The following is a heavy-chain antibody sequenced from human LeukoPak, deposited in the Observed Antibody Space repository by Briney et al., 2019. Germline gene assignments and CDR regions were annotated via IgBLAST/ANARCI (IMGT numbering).Heavy chain of an antibody. D-gene: IGHD6-19*01. J-gene: IGHJ4*02. V-gene: IGHV4-34*01. CDR3: ARRRLQSLVGGKTTLDY. CDR2: INHSGNT. Sequence: PSETLSLTCSVHGESFSGYYWTWIRQPPGKGLEWLGEINHSGNTNYNPSLKSRVTISVDTSKKQFSLKLSSVTAADTAIYYCARRRLQSLVGGKTTLDYWGQGTLVSVSS. CDR1: GESFSGYY.